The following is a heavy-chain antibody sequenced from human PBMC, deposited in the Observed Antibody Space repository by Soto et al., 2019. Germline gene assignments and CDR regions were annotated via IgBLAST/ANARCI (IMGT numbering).Heavy chain of an antibody. Sequence: PSETLSLTCTVSGGSISSSPYYWGWVRQPPGKGLEYIASIFYSGSTYYNPSLKSRVTISVDTSKNQFSLKLSSVTAADTAVYYCARTAHCTSTSCYSGWFDPWGQGTLVTVS. D-gene: IGHD2-2*01. CDR2: IFYSGST. CDR3: ARTAHCTSTSCYSGWFDP. V-gene: IGHV4-39*01. J-gene: IGHJ5*02. CDR1: GGSISSSPYY.